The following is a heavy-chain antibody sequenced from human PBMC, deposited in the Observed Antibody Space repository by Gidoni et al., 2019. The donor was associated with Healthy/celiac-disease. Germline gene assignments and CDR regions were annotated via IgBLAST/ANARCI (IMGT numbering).Heavy chain of an antibody. CDR3: ARYKQHYYCIDV. J-gene: IGHJ6*02. D-gene: IGHD1-20*01. V-gene: IGHV3-7*03. CDR1: GCPVSSYR. CDR2: IKQYGSEK. Sequence: EVQLVESGGGLVERGGSMRLSCAGSGCPVSSYRLGWVRPAPGKGLEWVANIKQYGSEKYYVDSVNGRFTISRDNTKNSLYLQMNSLRAEDTAVYYCARYKQHYYCIDVWGQGTTVTVSS.